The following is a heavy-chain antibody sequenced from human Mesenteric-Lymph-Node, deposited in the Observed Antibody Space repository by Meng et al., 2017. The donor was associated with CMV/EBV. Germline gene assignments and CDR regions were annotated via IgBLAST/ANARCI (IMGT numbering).Heavy chain of an antibody. CDR1: GFTFSSYA. J-gene: IGHJ4*02. CDR2: ISGSGINT. D-gene: IGHD2-2*01. Sequence: GESLKISCAASGFTFSSYAMTWVRQAPGKGLEWVSGISGSGINTYYADSVKGRFTISRDNSKNTLYLQVNSLRVEDTAVYYCVKDRGYCGTMICYMDFWGQGTLVTVSS. CDR3: VKDRGYCGTMICYMDF. V-gene: IGHV3-23*01.